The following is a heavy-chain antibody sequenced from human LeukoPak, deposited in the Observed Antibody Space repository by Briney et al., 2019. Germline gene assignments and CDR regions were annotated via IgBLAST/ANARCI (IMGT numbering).Heavy chain of an antibody. CDR3: ARQEYCSGASCYTWFDP. J-gene: IGHJ5*02. Sequence: GESLKISCKGSGYSINNYWIAWVRQMPGKGLEWMGIIYPADSDIRYSPFFQGQVTISADKSISTAYLQWNSLKASDTAMYYCARQEYCSGASCYTWFDPRGQGTLVTVSS. CDR1: GYSINNYW. D-gene: IGHD2-15*01. V-gene: IGHV5-51*01. CDR2: IYPADSDI.